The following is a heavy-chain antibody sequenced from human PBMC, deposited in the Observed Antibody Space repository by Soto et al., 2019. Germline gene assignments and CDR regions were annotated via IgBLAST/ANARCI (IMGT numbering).Heavy chain of an antibody. CDR3: ARTGAGSYGYVSWFDP. CDR2: IYYSGST. Sequence: QLQLQESGPGLVKPSETLSLTCTVSGDSISSSGYYWGWIRQPPGKGLEWIGSIYYSGSTYYNPSLKSRVAQSVDSSKNPFSPQLTSVPAADTAVYYCARTGAGSYGYVSWFDPWGQGTLVTVSS. J-gene: IGHJ5*02. D-gene: IGHD5-18*01. V-gene: IGHV4-39*01. CDR1: GDSISSSGYY.